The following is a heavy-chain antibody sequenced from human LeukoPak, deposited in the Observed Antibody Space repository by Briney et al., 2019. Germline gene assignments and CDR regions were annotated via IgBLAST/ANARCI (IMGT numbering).Heavy chain of an antibody. J-gene: IGHJ6*03. V-gene: IGHV3-21*01. CDR1: GFTFSSYS. CDR3: ARDDDSNYYYYYYMDV. D-gene: IGHD3-22*01. Sequence: KSGGSLRLSCAASGFTFSSYSMNWVRQAPGQGLEWVSSISSSSSYIYYADSVKGRFTISRDNAKNSLYLQMNSLRAEDTAVYYCARDDDSNYYYYYYMDVWGKGTTVTVS. CDR2: ISSSSSYI.